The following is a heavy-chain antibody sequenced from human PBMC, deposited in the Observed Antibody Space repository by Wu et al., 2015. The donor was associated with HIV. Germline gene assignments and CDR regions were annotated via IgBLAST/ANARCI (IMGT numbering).Heavy chain of an antibody. CDR3: ARRGYSGYDSLWYYYYGMDV. D-gene: IGHD5-12*01. J-gene: IGHJ6*02. V-gene: IGHV1-69*05. CDR1: GGTFSSYA. Sequence: QVQLVQSGAEVKKPGSSVKVSCKASGGTFSSYAISWVRQAPGQGLEWMGGIIPIFGTANYAQKFQGRVTITTDESTSTAYMELSSLRSEDTAVYYCARRGYSGYDSLWYYYYGMDVWGQGTTVTVSS. CDR2: IIPIFGTA.